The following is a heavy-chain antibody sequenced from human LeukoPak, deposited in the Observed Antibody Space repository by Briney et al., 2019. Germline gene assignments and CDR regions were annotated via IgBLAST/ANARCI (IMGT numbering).Heavy chain of an antibody. V-gene: IGHV4-61*02. J-gene: IGHJ4*02. CDR3: ARHNGGLAYCGGDCHRSYFFDY. CDR2: IYTSGST. Sequence: SETLSLTCTVSGGSISSGSYYWSWIRQPAGKGLEWIGRIYTSGSTNYNPSLKSRVTISVDTSKNQFSLKLSSVTAADTAVYYCARHNGGLAYCGGDCHRSYFFDYWGQGTLVTVSS. D-gene: IGHD2-21*02. CDR1: GGSISSGSYY.